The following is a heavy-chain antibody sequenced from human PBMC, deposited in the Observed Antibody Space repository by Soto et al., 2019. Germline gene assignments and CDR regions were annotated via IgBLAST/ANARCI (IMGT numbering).Heavy chain of an antibody. Sequence: SETLSLTCTVSGGSISSGGYYWSWIRQHPGKGLEWIGYIYYSGSTYYNPSLKSRVTISVDTSKNQFSLKLSSVTAADTAVYYCARDGGAATPAYFDYWGQGTLVTVSS. V-gene: IGHV4-31*03. D-gene: IGHD2-15*01. J-gene: IGHJ4*02. CDR3: ARDGGAATPAYFDY. CDR2: IYYSGST. CDR1: GGSISSGGYY.